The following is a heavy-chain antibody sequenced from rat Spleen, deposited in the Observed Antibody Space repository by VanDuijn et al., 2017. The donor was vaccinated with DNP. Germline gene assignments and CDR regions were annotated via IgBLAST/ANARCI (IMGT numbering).Heavy chain of an antibody. CDR2: IWGHGNT. Sequence: QVQLKESGPVLVQASETLSLTCTVSGFSLTNYGVIWVRQSPGKGLEWMGIIWGHGNTDYISALKSRLSINRDTSKSQVSLKMNSLQTDDTAIYYCTRESWGYVMDAWGQGASVTVSS. V-gene: IGHV2S75*01. J-gene: IGHJ4*01. CDR1: GFSLTNYG. CDR3: TRESWGYVMDA. D-gene: IGHD5-1*01.